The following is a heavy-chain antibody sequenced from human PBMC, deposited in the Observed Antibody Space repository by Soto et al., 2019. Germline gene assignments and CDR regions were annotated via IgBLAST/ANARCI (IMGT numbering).Heavy chain of an antibody. CDR2: IYYSGST. V-gene: IGHV4-59*01. D-gene: IGHD2-21*01. Sequence: PSETLSLTCTVSDGSMSDYYWTLVRQPPGKGLEWIGYIYYSGSTNYNPSLKSRVTISLDTSKNQFSLKVNSVTAADTAVYYCGREGGPRAIASRIRIFDSWGQGTPITLSS. CDR1: DGSMSDYY. CDR3: GREGGPRAIASRIRIFDS. J-gene: IGHJ4*02.